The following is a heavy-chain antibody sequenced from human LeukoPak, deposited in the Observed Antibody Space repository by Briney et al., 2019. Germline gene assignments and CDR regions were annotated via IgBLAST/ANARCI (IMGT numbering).Heavy chain of an antibody. Sequence: PGGSLRLSCAASGFTSSSYGMHWVRQAPGKGLEWVAVIWYDGSNKYYADSVKGRFTISRDNSKNTLYLQMNSLRAEDTAVYYCARYTYYYDSSALDYWGQGTLVTVSS. CDR3: ARYTYYYDSSALDY. V-gene: IGHV3-33*01. CDR1: GFTSSSYG. J-gene: IGHJ4*02. CDR2: IWYDGSNK. D-gene: IGHD3-22*01.